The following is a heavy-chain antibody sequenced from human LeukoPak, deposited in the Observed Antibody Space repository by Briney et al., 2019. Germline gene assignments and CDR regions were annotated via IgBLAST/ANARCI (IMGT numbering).Heavy chain of an antibody. Sequence: GGSLRLSCAASGFTFSRYGMHWVRQAPGKGLEWVAVISYDGSDKYYVDSVKGRLTISRDNSKNTLYLQMNSLRAEDTAVYYCASAGQLHDAFDIWGQGTMVTVSS. D-gene: IGHD6-6*01. J-gene: IGHJ3*02. V-gene: IGHV3-30*03. CDR1: GFTFSRYG. CDR3: ASAGQLHDAFDI. CDR2: ISYDGSDK.